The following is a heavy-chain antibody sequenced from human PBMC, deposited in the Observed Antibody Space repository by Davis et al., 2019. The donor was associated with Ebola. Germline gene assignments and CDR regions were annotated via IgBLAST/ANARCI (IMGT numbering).Heavy chain of an antibody. Sequence: PSETLSLTCTVSGGSVSSGSYYWSWIRQPPGKGLEWIGYIYYSGSTNYNPSLKSRVTISVDTSKNQFSLKLSSVTAADTAVYYCARAGGLRFLEWPPFDYWGQGTLVTVSS. CDR3: ARAGGLRFLEWPPFDY. J-gene: IGHJ4*02. D-gene: IGHD3-3*01. CDR2: IYYSGST. CDR1: GGSVSSGSYY. V-gene: IGHV4-61*01.